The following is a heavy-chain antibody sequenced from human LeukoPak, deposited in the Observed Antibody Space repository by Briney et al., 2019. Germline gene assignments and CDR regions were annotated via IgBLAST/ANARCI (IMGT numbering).Heavy chain of an antibody. CDR2: ISAYNGNT. CDR1: GYTFTSYG. V-gene: IGHV1-18*01. CDR3: ARLGSGSYYYYYYYMDV. J-gene: IGHJ6*03. Sequence: ASVKVSCKASGYTFTSYGISWVRQAPGQGLEWMGWISAYNGNTNYAQKPQGRVTMTTDTSTSTAYMELRSLRSDDTAVYYCARLGSGSYYYYYYYMDVWGKGTTVTVSS. D-gene: IGHD1-26*01.